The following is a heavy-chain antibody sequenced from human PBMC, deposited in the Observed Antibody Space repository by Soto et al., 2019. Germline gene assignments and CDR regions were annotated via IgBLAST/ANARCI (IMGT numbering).Heavy chain of an antibody. CDR2: INPAGTI. V-gene: IGHV4-34*01. CDR3: ATPRKNYYYYGMDV. CDR1: NGSFSGYY. Sequence: RSETLSLTCGVYNGSFSGYYGTWIRQPPGKGLEWIGEINPAGTITYNPSLRSRVTISVDTSKSQFSLKLTSVTAADTAVYYCATPRKNYYYYGMDVWGQGTTVTVSS. J-gene: IGHJ6*02.